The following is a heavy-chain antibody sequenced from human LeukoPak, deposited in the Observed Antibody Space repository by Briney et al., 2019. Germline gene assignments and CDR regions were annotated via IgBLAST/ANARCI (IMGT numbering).Heavy chain of an antibody. CDR2: INHSGST. J-gene: IGHJ5*02. V-gene: IGHV4-34*01. CDR1: GGSFSAYY. CDR3: AGLTDAGSNWFDP. Sequence: PSETLSLTCAVYGGSFSAYYWSWIRQPPGKGLEWIGEINHSGSTNYNPSLKSRVTISVDTSKNQFSLKLSSVTAADTDVYYCAGLTDAGSNWFDPWGQGTLVTVSS. D-gene: IGHD3-10*01.